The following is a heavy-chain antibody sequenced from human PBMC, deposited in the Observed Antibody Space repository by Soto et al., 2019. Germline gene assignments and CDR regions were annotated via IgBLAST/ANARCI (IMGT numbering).Heavy chain of an antibody. D-gene: IGHD3-22*01. J-gene: IGHJ4*02. CDR2: ISSSGSTI. CDR1: GFTFSDYY. Sequence: GGSLRLSCAASGFTFSDYYMSWIRQAPGKGLEWVSYISSSGSTIYYADSVKGRFTISRDNAKNSLYLQMNSLRAEDTAVYYCARAMYYYDSSGYPDYWGQGTLVTVSS. V-gene: IGHV3-11*01. CDR3: ARAMYYYDSSGYPDY.